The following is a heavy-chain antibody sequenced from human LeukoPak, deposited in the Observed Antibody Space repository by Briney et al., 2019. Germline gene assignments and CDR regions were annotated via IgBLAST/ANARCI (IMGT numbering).Heavy chain of an antibody. Sequence: SETLSLTCTVSGGSISSGGYYWSWIRQPPGKGLEWIGEINHSGSTNYNPSLKSRVTISVDTSKNQFSLKLSSVTAADTAVYYCARGRLLRYFDYWGQGTLVTVSS. CDR3: ARGRLLRYFDY. CDR1: GGSISSGGYY. V-gene: IGHV4-39*07. J-gene: IGHJ4*02. CDR2: INHSGST. D-gene: IGHD6-25*01.